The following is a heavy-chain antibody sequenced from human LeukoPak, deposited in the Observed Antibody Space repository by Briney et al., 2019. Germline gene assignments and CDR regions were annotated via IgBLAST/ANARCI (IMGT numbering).Heavy chain of an antibody. CDR2: INAGNGNT. J-gene: IGHJ6*03. D-gene: IGHD5-12*01. Sequence: ASVTVSCKASGYTFTSYAMHWVRQAPGQRLEWMGWINAGNGNTKYSQEFQGRVTMTRDTSISTAYMELSRLRSDDTAVYYCARSGSNYYYYYYMDVWGKGTTVTISS. V-gene: IGHV1-3*01. CDR1: GYTFTSYA. CDR3: ARSGSNYYYYYYMDV.